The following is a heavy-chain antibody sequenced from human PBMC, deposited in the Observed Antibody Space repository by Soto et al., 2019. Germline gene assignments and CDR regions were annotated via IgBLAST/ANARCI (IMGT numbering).Heavy chain of an antibody. J-gene: IGHJ6*02. CDR1: GGSFSGYY. V-gene: IGHV4-34*01. Sequence: SETLSLTCAVYGGSFSGYYWSWIRQPPGKGLEWIGEINHSGSTNYNPSLKSRVTISVDTSKNQFSLKLSSVTAADTAVYYCARGVVVVVAANYYYYGMDVWGQGTTVTVSS. CDR2: INHSGST. CDR3: ARGVVVVVAANYYYYGMDV. D-gene: IGHD2-15*01.